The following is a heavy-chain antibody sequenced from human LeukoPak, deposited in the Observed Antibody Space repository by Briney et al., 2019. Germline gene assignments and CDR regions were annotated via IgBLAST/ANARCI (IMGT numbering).Heavy chain of an antibody. CDR1: GYTLTELS. CDR2: FDPEDGET. CDR3: ATGRRWTQLWLPFDY. J-gene: IGHJ4*02. D-gene: IGHD5-18*01. Sequence: ASVKVSCKVSGYTLTELSMHWVRQAPGKGLEWMGGFDPEDGETIYAQKFQGRVTMTEDTSTDTAYMELSSLRSEDTAVYYCATGRRWTQLWLPFDYWGQGTLVTVSS. V-gene: IGHV1-24*01.